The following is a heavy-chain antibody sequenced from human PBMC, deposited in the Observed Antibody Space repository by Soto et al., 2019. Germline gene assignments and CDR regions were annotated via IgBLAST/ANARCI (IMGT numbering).Heavy chain of an antibody. V-gene: IGHV1-18*04. Sequence: ASVKVSCKASGYTFASYGISWVRRAPGQGLEWMGWITFYNGKIHYAQNLQGRVTMTRDTSTSTVYMELSSLRSEDTAVYYCASSITIFGVVIFDPWGQGTLVTVSS. J-gene: IGHJ5*02. D-gene: IGHD3-3*01. CDR3: ASSITIFGVVIFDP. CDR2: ITFYNGKI. CDR1: GYTFASYG.